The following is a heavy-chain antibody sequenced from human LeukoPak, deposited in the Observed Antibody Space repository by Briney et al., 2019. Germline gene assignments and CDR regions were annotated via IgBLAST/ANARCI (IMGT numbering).Heavy chain of an antibody. J-gene: IGHJ6*02. V-gene: IGHV4-31*03. CDR2: IYYSGST. CDR1: GGSISSGGYY. Sequence: SETLSLTCTVSGGSISSGGYYWSWIRQHPGKGLEWIGYIYYSGSTYYNPSLKSRVTISVDTSKNQFSLKLSSVTAADTAVYYCARDKGGDYGWNYYYYGIDVWGQGTTVTVSS. CDR3: ARDKGGDYGWNYYYYGIDV. D-gene: IGHD6-19*01.